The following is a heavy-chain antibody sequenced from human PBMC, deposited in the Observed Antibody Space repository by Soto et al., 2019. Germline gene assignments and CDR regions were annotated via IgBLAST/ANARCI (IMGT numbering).Heavy chain of an antibody. CDR3: ARVRRCDYIWGSYRCAYFDY. Sequence: QVQLVESGGGLVKPGGSLRLSCAASGFTFSDYYMSWIRQAPGKGLEWVSYISSSGSTIYYADSVKGRFTISRDNAKNSLFLQMNSLRAEDTAVYYCARVRRCDYIWGSYRCAYFDYWGQGTLVTVSS. J-gene: IGHJ4*02. D-gene: IGHD3-16*02. CDR1: GFTFSDYY. V-gene: IGHV3-11*01. CDR2: ISSSGSTI.